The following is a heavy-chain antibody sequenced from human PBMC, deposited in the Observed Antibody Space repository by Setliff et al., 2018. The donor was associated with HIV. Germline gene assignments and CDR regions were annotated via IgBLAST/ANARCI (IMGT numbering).Heavy chain of an antibody. CDR1: GFTFSSYS. CDR3: ARGQTMYGVVIYDAFNV. V-gene: IGHV3-20*04. D-gene: IGHD3-3*01. J-gene: IGHJ3*01. CDR2: ITWNGHTT. Sequence: WGSLRLSCEASGFTFSSYSINWVRQVPGKGLEWVSGITWNGHTTDYADSVKGRFTISRDNRNKFLYLQMNSLSAEDTALYYCARGQTMYGVVIYDAFNVWGHGTMVTVSS.